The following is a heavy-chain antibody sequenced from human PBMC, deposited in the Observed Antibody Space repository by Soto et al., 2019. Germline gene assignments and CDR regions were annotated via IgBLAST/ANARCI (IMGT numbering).Heavy chain of an antibody. D-gene: IGHD1-26*01. CDR2: ISGGSGTI. CDR3: ARDPYSGSSPLDY. V-gene: IGHV3-48*02. CDR1: GFTFNSYS. J-gene: IGHJ4*02. Sequence: EVQLVESGGGLVQPGGSLRLSCAASGFTFNSYSMNWVRQAPGKGLEGVSYISGGSGTIYYADSVKGRFTISRDNAKKSLYLQMNSVTDEDTAVYYCARDPYSGSSPLDYWGQGTLVTVSS.